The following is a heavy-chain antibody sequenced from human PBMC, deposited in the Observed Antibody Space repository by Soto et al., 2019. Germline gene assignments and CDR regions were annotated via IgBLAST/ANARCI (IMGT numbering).Heavy chain of an antibody. CDR3: ARLPRDCNKTSCYYADH. V-gene: IGHV5-51*01. J-gene: IGHJ4*02. CDR1: GYDFNTNW. D-gene: IGHD3-3*01. Sequence: GESVKISCRGSGYDFNTNWFGWVRQLPGRGLELVGIMYPGDSDTRYNPSLQGHVTLSVDVTVSTAFLQWRSLVTSDTGMYFCARLPRDCNKTSCYYADHWGQGTQVTVSS. CDR2: MYPGDSDT.